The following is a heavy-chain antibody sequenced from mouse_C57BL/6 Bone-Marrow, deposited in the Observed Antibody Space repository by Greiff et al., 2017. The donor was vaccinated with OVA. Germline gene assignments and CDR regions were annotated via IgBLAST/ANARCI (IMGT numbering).Heavy chain of an antibody. V-gene: IGHV1-50*01. D-gene: IGHD4-1*01. CDR2: IDPSDSYT. CDR3: AREALPGTEGYFDG. Sequence: QVQLKQPGAELVKPGASVKLSCKASGYTFTSYWMQWVKQRPGQGLEWIGEIDPSDSYTNYNQKFKGKATLTVDTSSSAAYMQLSSLTSEDSAVYYCAREALPGTEGYFDGWGTGTTVTVSS. J-gene: IGHJ1*03. CDR1: GYTFTSYW.